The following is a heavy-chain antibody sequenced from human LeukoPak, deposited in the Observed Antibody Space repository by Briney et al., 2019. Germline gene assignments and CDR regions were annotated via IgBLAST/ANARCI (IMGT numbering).Heavy chain of an antibody. CDR2: INHGGGT. J-gene: IGHJ4*02. Sequence: SETLSLTCAVYGGSFSDYFWNRIRQPPGKGLEWIGEINHGGGTRYNPSLKSRATISVDTSKKQFSLNLTSVTAADTAVYYCARGEDGTGDYRPTYFDSWGQGTLVTVSS. V-gene: IGHV4-34*01. D-gene: IGHD4-17*01. CDR1: GGSFSDYF. CDR3: ARGEDGTGDYRPTYFDS.